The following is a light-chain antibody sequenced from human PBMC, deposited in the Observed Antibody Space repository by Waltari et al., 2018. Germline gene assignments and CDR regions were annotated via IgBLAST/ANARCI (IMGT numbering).Light chain of an antibody. Sequence: TCRASQSVGRYLNWDQQIPGKAPKLLIYAASPLQNGVPSRFSGSGSGTDFTLTVSSLQPEDFATFYCQQSNSMPFTFAQGTRLEIK. V-gene: IGKV1-39*01. CDR1: QSVGRY. CDR2: AAS. J-gene: IGKJ5*01. CDR3: QQSNSMPFT.